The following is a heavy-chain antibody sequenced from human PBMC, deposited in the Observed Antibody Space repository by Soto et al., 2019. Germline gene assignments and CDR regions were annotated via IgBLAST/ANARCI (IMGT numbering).Heavy chain of an antibody. V-gene: IGHV4-34*01. CDR2: INHSGST. CDR1: GGSFSGYY. CDR3: ARNMVRRGIPPGTNHYYYYYAMDA. D-gene: IGHD3-10*01. Sequence: SETLSLTCAVYGGSFSGYYWLWIRQPPGKGLEWIGEINHSGSTNHNPSLKSRLTMSIDTSKKQLSLKLSSVTAADTAIYYCARNMVRRGIPPGTNHYYYYYAMDAWGQGTPVTVYS. J-gene: IGHJ6*02.